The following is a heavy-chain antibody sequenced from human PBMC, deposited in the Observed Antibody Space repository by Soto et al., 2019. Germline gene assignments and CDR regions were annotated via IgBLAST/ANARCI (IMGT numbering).Heavy chain of an antibody. D-gene: IGHD3-10*01. V-gene: IGHV4-59*01. Sequence: QVQLQESGPGLVKPSETLSLTCTVSGGSISSYYWSWIRQPPGKGLEWIGYIYYSGSTNYNPSLKSRVTISVDTSKNQFSLKLSSVTAADTAVYYCATLWFGELWSGFDYWGQGTLVTVSS. CDR1: GGSISSYY. CDR3: ATLWFGELWSGFDY. J-gene: IGHJ4*02. CDR2: IYYSGST.